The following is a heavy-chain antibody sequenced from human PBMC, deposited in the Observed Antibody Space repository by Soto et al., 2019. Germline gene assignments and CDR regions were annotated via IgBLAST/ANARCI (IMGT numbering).Heavy chain of an antibody. CDR2: VDSDGRGT. Sequence: VGSLRLSCIASLITFTNYWMHWVRQVPGKGLVWVARVDSDGRGTSYADFVKGRFTISRDNAKNTLYLQMNSLRVEDTAMYYCGPFEYWGQGTLVTVSS. V-gene: IGHV3-74*01. J-gene: IGHJ4*02. CDR3: GPFEY. CDR1: LITFTNYW.